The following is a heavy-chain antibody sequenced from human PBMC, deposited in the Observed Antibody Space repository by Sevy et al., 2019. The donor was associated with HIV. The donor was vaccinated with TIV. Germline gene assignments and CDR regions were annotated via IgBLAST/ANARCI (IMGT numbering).Heavy chain of an antibody. CDR3: ARRTLGGWELLGSFDI. V-gene: IGHV3-74*01. CDR2: INSDGSST. J-gene: IGHJ3*02. D-gene: IGHD2-15*01. CDR1: GFTFSSYW. Sequence: GGSVRLSCAASGFTFSSYWMHWVRQAPGKGLVWVSRINSDGSSTLYADSVKGRFTISRDNAKNTLYLQMNSLRADDTAVYYCARRTLGGWELLGSFDIWGQGTMVTVSS.